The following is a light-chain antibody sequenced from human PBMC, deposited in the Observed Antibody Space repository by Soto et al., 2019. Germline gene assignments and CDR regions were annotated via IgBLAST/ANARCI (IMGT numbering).Light chain of an antibody. J-gene: IGKJ1*01. Sequence: EIVLTQSPGTLSLSPGERATLSCRASQSVSSSYLAWYQQKPGQAPRLLIYGASSRATGIPDRFSGSGSGTDFTRTISRLEPEDFAVYYCQQYGSSPTAWTFGQGTKVEIK. CDR2: GAS. CDR3: QQYGSSPTAWT. V-gene: IGKV3-20*01. CDR1: QSVSSSY.